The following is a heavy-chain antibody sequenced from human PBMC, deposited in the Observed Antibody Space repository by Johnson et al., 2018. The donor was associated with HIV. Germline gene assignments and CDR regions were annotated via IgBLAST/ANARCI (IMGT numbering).Heavy chain of an antibody. CDR1: GFTFSSYD. CDR3: ARVALVVYAFDI. J-gene: IGHJ3*02. V-gene: IGHV3-13*01. Sequence: VQLVESGGGLVQPGGSLRLSCAASGFTFSSYDMHWVRQATGKGLEWVSAIGTAGDTYYPGSVKGRFTISRENAKNSLYLQMNSLRAGDTAVYYCARVALVVYAFDIWGQGTMVTVSS. CDR2: IGTAGDT. D-gene: IGHD2-15*01.